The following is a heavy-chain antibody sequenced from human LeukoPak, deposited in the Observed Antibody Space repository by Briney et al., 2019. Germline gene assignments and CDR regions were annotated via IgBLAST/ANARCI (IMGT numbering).Heavy chain of an antibody. CDR2: IYDSGST. V-gene: IGHV4-59*01. Sequence: SETLSLTCTVSGGSISSYYWSWIRQPPGKGLEWIGYIYDSGSTNYKPSLKSRVTISVDTSKNQFSLKLRSVTAADTAVYYCVRGEITMVRGVPSLGYWGQGTLVTVSS. CDR3: VRGEITMVRGVPSLGY. J-gene: IGHJ4*02. D-gene: IGHD3-10*01. CDR1: GGSISSYY.